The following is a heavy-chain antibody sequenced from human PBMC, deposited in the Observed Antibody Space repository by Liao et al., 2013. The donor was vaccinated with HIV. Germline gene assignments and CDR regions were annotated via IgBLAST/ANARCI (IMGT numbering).Heavy chain of an antibody. CDR2: IYYSGST. CDR3: ARVGGGKCVDY. D-gene: IGHD1-26*01. V-gene: IGHV4-39*07. CDR1: GGSISSSSYY. Sequence: QVQLQQWGAGLLKPSETLSLTCTVSGGSISSSSYYWGWIRQPPGKGLEWIGSIYYSGSTYYNPSLKSRVTISVDTSKNQFSLKLSSVTAADTAVYYCARVGGGKCVDYWGQGTLVTVSS. J-gene: IGHJ4*02.